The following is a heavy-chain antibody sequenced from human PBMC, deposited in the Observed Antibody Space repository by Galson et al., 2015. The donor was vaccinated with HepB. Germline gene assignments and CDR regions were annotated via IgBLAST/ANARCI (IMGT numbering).Heavy chain of an antibody. CDR1: GYTFTSYG. CDR3: ARDWGWFGELIPLDY. Sequence: SVKVSCKASGYTFTSYGISWVRQAPGQGLEWMGWISAYNGNTNYAQKLQGRVTMTTDTSTSTAYMELRSLRSDDTAVYYCARDWGWFGELIPLDYWGQGTLVTVSS. D-gene: IGHD3-10*01. J-gene: IGHJ4*02. CDR2: ISAYNGNT. V-gene: IGHV1-18*01.